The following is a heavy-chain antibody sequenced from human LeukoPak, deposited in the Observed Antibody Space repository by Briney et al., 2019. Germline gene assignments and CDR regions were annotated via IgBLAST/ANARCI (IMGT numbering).Heavy chain of an antibody. CDR1: GFTVSSNS. Sequence: GGSLRLPCTVSGFTVSSNSMSWVRQAPGKGLEWVSFIYSGTTHYSDSVKGRFTISRDNSKNTLYLQMNSLRAEDTAVYYCAGRAGAYSHPYDYWGQGTLVTVSS. CDR3: AGRAGAYSHPYDY. J-gene: IGHJ4*02. V-gene: IGHV3-53*01. D-gene: IGHD4/OR15-4a*01. CDR2: IYSGTT.